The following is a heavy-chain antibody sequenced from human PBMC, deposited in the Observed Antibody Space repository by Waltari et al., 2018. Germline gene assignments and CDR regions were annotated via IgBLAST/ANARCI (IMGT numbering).Heavy chain of an antibody. CDR3: ALWFGESSFDY. D-gene: IGHD3-10*01. CDR1: GGTFSSYA. Sequence: QVQLVQSGAEVKKPGSSVKVSCKASGGTFSSYAINWVRQATGQGLEWMGWMNPNSGNTGYAQKFQARVTMTRNTSISTAYMELSSLRSEDTAVYYCALWFGESSFDYWGQGTLVTVSS. V-gene: IGHV1-8*02. J-gene: IGHJ4*02. CDR2: MNPNSGNT.